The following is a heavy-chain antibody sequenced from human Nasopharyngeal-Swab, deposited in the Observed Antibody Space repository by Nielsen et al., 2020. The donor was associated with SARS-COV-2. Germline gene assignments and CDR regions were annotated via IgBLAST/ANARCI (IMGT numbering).Heavy chain of an antibody. J-gene: IGHJ3*02. Sequence: GESLKISCAASGFTFSSYAMSWVRQAPGKGLEWVSAISGSGGSTYYADSVKGRFTISRDNSKNTLYLQMNSLRAEDTAVYYCAKTYSSSWYRRHAFDIWGQGTMVTVSS. D-gene: IGHD6-13*01. CDR1: GFTFSSYA. V-gene: IGHV3-23*01. CDR2: ISGSGGST. CDR3: AKTYSSSWYRRHAFDI.